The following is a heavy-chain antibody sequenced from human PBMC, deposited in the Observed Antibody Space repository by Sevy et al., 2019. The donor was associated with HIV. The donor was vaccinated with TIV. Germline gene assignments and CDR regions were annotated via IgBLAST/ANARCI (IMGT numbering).Heavy chain of an antibody. V-gene: IGHV3-30-3*01. D-gene: IGHD2-21*02. CDR1: GFTFSTYA. CDR2: ISYDGGNK. CDR3: ARDSGYCGGDCYGAGGY. Sequence: GGSLRLSCAASGFTFSTYAMHWVRQAPGKGLEWVAVISYDGGNKKYLDSVKGRCTLSSDDSKYTLYRQLNSLRAEDKAVYYCARDSGYCGGDCYGAGGYWGQGTLVTVSS. J-gene: IGHJ4*02.